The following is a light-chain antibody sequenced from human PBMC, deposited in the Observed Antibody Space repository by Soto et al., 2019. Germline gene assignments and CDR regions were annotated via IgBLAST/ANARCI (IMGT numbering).Light chain of an antibody. CDR2: GAS. V-gene: IGKV3-20*01. CDR3: QQYGSSPQT. CDR1: QSVSNSN. Sequence: EIVLTQSPGSLSLSPGETATLSCRASQSVSNSNLAWYQQKPGQAPRLLIYGASTRATGIPDRFSGSGSGTDFTLTITRLEPEDFAVYYCQQYGSSPQTFGQGTKVDIK. J-gene: IGKJ1*01.